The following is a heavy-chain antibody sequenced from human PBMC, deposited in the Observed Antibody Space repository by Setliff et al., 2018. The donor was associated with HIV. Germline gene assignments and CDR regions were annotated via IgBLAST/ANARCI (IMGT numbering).Heavy chain of an antibody. V-gene: IGHV4-39*07. CDR3: ARDMMYHYDNSCSFGWFDP. Sequence: SETLSLTCTVSGGSIRSSSYYWAWLRQSPGKGLEWIGSMFYSGRTYHNPSLKSRVTISIDTSKNQFSLKLSSVTAADTAVYSCARDMMYHYDNSCSFGWFDPWGQGTLVTVSS. J-gene: IGHJ5*02. CDR1: GGSIRSSSYY. CDR2: MFYSGRT. D-gene: IGHD3-22*01.